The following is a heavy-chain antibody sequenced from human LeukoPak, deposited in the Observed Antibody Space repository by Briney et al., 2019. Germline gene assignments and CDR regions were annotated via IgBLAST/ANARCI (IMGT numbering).Heavy chain of an antibody. CDR1: GFTFSSYS. CDR2: ISSSSYI. CDR3: ARFRCIAVVGTNPGSAIDY. D-gene: IGHD6-19*01. J-gene: IGHJ4*02. V-gene: IGHV3-21*01. Sequence: GGSLRLSCAASGFTFSSYSMNWVRQAPGKGLEWVSSISSSSYIYYADSVKGRFTISRDNAKNSLYLQMNSLRAEDTAVYYCARFRCIAVVGTNPGSAIDYWGQGTLVTVSS.